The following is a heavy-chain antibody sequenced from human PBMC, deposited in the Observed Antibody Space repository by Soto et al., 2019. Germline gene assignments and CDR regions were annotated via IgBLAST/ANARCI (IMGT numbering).Heavy chain of an antibody. V-gene: IGHV3-23*01. CDR3: AKDPTSYDSSAQFDS. Sequence: EVQLLESGGRLVQPGGSLKRSCAASGFSFSIYAMNWVRQAPGKGLEWVSGISGGGGSTYHADSVKGRFTISRDNSKNTLYLQMNSLRAEDTAVYYCAKDPTSYDSSAQFDSWGQGTLVTVSS. D-gene: IGHD3-22*01. CDR2: ISGGGGST. CDR1: GFSFSIYA. J-gene: IGHJ4*02.